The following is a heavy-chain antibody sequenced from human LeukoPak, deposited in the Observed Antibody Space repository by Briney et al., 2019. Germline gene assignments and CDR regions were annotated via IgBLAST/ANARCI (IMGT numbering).Heavy chain of an antibody. CDR3: ATTLHIVVVTWHAFDT. CDR2: INPNSGGT. J-gene: IGHJ3*02. D-gene: IGHD2-21*02. Sequence: ASVKVSCKASGYTFTGYYIHWVRQAPGQGLEWMGWINPNSGGTNYAPTFQGRVTMTRDTSISTAYMELSRLTSDDTTIYYCATTLHIVVVTWHAFDTWGQGTMVTVSS. CDR1: GYTFTGYY. V-gene: IGHV1-2*02.